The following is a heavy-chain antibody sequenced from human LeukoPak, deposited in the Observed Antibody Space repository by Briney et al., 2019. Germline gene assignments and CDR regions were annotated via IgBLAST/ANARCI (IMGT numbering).Heavy chain of an antibody. V-gene: IGHV4-34*01. Sequence: SGTLSLTCAVYGGSFTDYFWTLIRQPPGKGLEWIGEINHAGSTNYNPSLKSRLTISVDTSKNQFSLKLRSVTAADTAVYYCARAFGRYCSGESCYPFDYWGQGTLVTVSS. D-gene: IGHD2-15*01. J-gene: IGHJ4*02. CDR1: GGSFTDYF. CDR2: INHAGST. CDR3: ARAFGRYCSGESCYPFDY.